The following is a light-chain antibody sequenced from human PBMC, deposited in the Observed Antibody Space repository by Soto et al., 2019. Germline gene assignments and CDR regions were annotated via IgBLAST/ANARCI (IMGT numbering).Light chain of an antibody. J-gene: IGLJ2*01. CDR2: DVS. Sequence: QSALTQPASVSGSPGQSITISCTGTSSDVGGYNYVSWYQQHPGKAPQLMIYDVSNRPSGVSNRFSGSKSGNTASLTISGLQAEDEADYYCSSYTSSSSTHVVFGGGTKLTVL. CDR3: SSYTSSSSTHVV. V-gene: IGLV2-14*01. CDR1: SSDVGGYNY.